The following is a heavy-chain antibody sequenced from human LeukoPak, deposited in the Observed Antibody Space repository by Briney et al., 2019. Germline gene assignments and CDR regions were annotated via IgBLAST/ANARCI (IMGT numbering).Heavy chain of an antibody. CDR1: RFSLRTTGLG. CDR3: AHCPGIELRYFDY. D-gene: IGHD5-18*01. CDR2: IYWNDDN. V-gene: IGHV2-5*01. Sequence: SGPTLVNPTQTHTLTCTYSRFSLRTTGLGLGWIRQPPPNALEWLALIYWNDDNRYTPSLKSRLTITKATSQNQVVLTLTNMDPVDTATYYCAHCPGIELRYFDYWGQGTLVTVSS. J-gene: IGHJ4*02.